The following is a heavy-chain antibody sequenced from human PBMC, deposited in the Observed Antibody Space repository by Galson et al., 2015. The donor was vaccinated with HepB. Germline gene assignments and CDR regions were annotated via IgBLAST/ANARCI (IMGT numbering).Heavy chain of an antibody. Sequence: SLRLSCAASGFTFSSYAMSWVRQAPGKGLEWVSAISGSGGSTYYADSVKGRFTISRDNSKNTLYLQMNSLRAEDTAVYYCAKGDYGDYEQYYFDYWGQGTLVTVSS. J-gene: IGHJ4*02. V-gene: IGHV3-23*01. CDR2: ISGSGGST. CDR3: AKGDYGDYEQYYFDY. D-gene: IGHD4-17*01. CDR1: GFTFSSYA.